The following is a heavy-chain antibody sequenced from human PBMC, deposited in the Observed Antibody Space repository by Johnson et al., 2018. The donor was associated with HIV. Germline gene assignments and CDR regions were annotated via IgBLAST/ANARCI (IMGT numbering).Heavy chain of an antibody. CDR3: AKDLRVFDWFNAYDAFDI. CDR2: INSDGSST. J-gene: IGHJ3*02. D-gene: IGHD3-9*01. Sequence: VRLVESGGGLVQPGGSLRLSCAASGFAFRSYWMHWVRQAPGKGLVWVSRINSDGSSTSYADSVKGRFTISRDSAKNTLYLQMNSLRADDTAVYYCAKDLRVFDWFNAYDAFDIWGQGTMVTVSS. CDR1: GFAFRSYW. V-gene: IGHV3-74*01.